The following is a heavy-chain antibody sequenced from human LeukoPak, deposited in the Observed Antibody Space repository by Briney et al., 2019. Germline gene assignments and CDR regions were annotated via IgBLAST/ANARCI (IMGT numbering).Heavy chain of an antibody. Sequence: SETLSLTCTVPGGSISSSDYYWGWIRQPPGKGLEWIGSIYYGGSTYYSPSLKSRVTISVDTSMNQFFLKLSFVTTADTAVYYCARALGYCSGGSCTRGYNWFDPWGQGTLVTVSS. CDR2: IYYGGST. CDR1: GGSISSSDYY. CDR3: ARALGYCSGGSCTRGYNWFDP. D-gene: IGHD2-15*01. V-gene: IGHV4-39*01. J-gene: IGHJ5*02.